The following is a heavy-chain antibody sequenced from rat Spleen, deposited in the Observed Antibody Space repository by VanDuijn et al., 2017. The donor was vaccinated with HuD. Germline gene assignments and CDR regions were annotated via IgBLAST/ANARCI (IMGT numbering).Heavy chain of an antibody. CDR1: GFTFNNYW. CDR3: ARQFITTRYFDY. V-gene: IGHV5-29*01. CDR2: LSYDATAP. Sequence: EVQLVESGGGLVQPGRSLKLSCVASGFTFNNYWMTWVRQAPTKGMEWVATLSYDATAPYYRDSVKGRFTISRDNAKTTLYLQMDSLRSEDTATYYCARQFITTRYFDYWGQGVVVTVSS. D-gene: IGHD1-10*01. J-gene: IGHJ2*01.